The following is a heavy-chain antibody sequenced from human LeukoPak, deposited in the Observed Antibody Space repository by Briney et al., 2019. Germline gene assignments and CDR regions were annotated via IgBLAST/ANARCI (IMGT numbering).Heavy chain of an antibody. CDR1: GCTFSSYA. J-gene: IGHJ5*02. D-gene: IGHD3-22*01. Sequence: SVNVSCQSSGCTFSSYAISWVRQPPGRGLEWMGGIIPIFGTAHYAQKFQGRVTITADESTSTAYMELSSLRSEDTAVYYCATRKTGSSGYSSYNWFDPWGQGTLVTVSS. V-gene: IGHV1-69*13. CDR3: ATRKTGSSGYSSYNWFDP. CDR2: IIPIFGTA.